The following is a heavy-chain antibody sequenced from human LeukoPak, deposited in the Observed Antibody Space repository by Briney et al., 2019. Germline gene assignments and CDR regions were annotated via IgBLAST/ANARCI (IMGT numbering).Heavy chain of an antibody. CDR2: INTNTGNP. V-gene: IGHV7-4-1*02. CDR1: GYTFTSYA. J-gene: IGHJ4*02. Sequence: ASVKVSCKASGYTFTSYAMNWVRQAPGQGLEWMGWINTNTGNPTYAQGFTGRFVFSLVTSVSTAYLQISSLKAEDTAVYYCARVLRGIAAAGTPGYWGQGTLVTVSS. D-gene: IGHD6-13*01. CDR3: ARVLRGIAAAGTPGY.